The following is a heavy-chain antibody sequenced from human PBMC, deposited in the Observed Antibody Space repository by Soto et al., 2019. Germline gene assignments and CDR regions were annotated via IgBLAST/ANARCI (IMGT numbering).Heavy chain of an antibody. J-gene: IGHJ6*02. D-gene: IGHD3-3*01. V-gene: IGHV4-59*01. CDR2: IYYSGST. Sequence: SETLSLTCTVSGGSISSYYWSWIRQPPGKGLEWIGYIYYSGSTNYNPSLKSRVTISVDTSKNQFSLKLSSVTAADTAVYYCARDQAYYDFWSGPLSSYGMDVWGQGTTVTVSS. CDR3: ARDQAYYDFWSGPLSSYGMDV. CDR1: GGSISSYY.